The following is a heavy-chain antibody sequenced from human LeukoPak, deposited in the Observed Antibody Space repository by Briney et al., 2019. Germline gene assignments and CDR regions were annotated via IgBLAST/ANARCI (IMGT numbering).Heavy chain of an antibody. D-gene: IGHD6-13*01. Sequence: ASVKVSCKASGHTFTGYYMHWVRQAPGQGLEWTGWINPNSGGTNYAQKFQGRVTMTRDTSISTAYMELSRLRSDDTAVYYCASAIIAAGTGGDRYYFDYWGQGTLVTVSS. CDR1: GHTFTGYY. J-gene: IGHJ4*02. CDR3: ASAIIAAGTGGDRYYFDY. CDR2: INPNSGGT. V-gene: IGHV1-2*02.